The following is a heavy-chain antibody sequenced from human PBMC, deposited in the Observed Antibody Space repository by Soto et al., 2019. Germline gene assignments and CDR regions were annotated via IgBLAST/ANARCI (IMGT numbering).Heavy chain of an antibody. J-gene: IGHJ4*02. CDR2: IYSGGYT. CDR3: AAQRGGGGY. CDR1: GFTVSNNY. D-gene: IGHD6-25*01. V-gene: IGHV3-53*01. Sequence: EVQLVESGGGLIQPGGSLRLSCAVSGFTVSNNYMSWVRQAPGKGLEGVSVIYSGGYTAYGDSVKGRFTISRDNSKNPLFLKMNARGAADTAVFYWAAQRGGGGYWGQGTLVTVSS.